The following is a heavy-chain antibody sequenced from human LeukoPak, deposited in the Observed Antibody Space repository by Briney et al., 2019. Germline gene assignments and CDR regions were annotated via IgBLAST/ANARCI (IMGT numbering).Heavy chain of an antibody. CDR2: IYYSGST. Sequence: SETLSLTCTVSGGSISSYYWSWIRQPPGKGLERIGYIYYSGSTNYNPSLKSRVTISVDTSKNQFSLKLSSVTAADTAVYYCARASDYGDYVSNFDYWGQGTLVTVSS. V-gene: IGHV4-59*01. J-gene: IGHJ4*02. CDR3: ARASDYGDYVSNFDY. D-gene: IGHD4-17*01. CDR1: GGSISSYY.